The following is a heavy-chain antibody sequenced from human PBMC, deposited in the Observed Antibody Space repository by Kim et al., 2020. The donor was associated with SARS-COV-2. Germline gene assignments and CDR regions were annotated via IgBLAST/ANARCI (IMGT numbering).Heavy chain of an antibody. D-gene: IGHD6-13*01. J-gene: IGHJ3*02. CDR1: GFTFSSYA. CDR3: ARSSSSWYGGDAFYI. Sequence: GGSLRLSCAASGFTFSSYAMHWVRQAPGKGLEWVSVISYDGSNKYYADSVKGRFTISRDNSKNTLYLQMNSLRAEDTAVYYCARSSSSWYGGDAFYIWG. V-gene: IGHV3-30*04. CDR2: ISYDGSNK.